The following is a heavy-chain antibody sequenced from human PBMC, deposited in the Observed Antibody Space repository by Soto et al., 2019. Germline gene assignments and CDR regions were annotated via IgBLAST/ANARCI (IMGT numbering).Heavy chain of an antibody. CDR2: IYHSGST. CDR3: GRGDYANAFDI. D-gene: IGHD4-17*01. V-gene: IGHV4-30-2*01. Sequence: SVTLSLTCAVSGGSISSGGYSWNWIRQPPGKGLEWIGNIYHSGSTYYNASLKSRVTISVDRSKNQFSLKLSSVTAADTAVYYCGRGDYANAFDIWGPGTMVTVSS. CDR1: GGSISSGGYS. J-gene: IGHJ3*02.